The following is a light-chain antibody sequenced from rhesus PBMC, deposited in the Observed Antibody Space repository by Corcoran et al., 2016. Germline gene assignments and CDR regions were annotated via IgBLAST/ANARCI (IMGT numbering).Light chain of an antibody. J-gene: IGKJ3*01. V-gene: IGKV1-22*01. CDR2: KAS. CDR3: LQYDSSPFT. CDR1: QGIASW. Sequence: DIQMTQSPSSLSASVGDTVIITCQASQGIASWLAWYQQRPGKAPKLLIYKASSLQSGVPSRFSGSESGTDCILIIRNLQPEDFAIYYCLQYDSSPFTFGPGTKLDIK.